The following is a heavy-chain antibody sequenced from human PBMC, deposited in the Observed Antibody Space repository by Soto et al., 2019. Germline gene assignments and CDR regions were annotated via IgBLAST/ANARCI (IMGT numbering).Heavy chain of an antibody. CDR2: IYYSGST. CDR1: GGSISSYY. V-gene: IGHV4-59*01. Sequence: LSLTCTVSGGSISSYYWSWIRQPPGKGLEWIGYIYYSGSTKYNPSLKSRVTISVDTSKNQFSLKLTSVTAADTAVYYCARECHGNFDSWGQGILVTVSS. D-gene: IGHD2-15*01. J-gene: IGHJ4*02. CDR3: ARECHGNFDS.